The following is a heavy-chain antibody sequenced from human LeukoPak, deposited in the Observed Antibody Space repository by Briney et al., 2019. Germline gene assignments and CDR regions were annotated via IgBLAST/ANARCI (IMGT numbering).Heavy chain of an antibody. CDR3: ARRVAVARRDAFDI. Sequence: ASVKVSCKASGYTFTSYGISWVRQAPGQGLEWMGWISSYNGNTNYAQKLQGRVTMSTDTSTGTAYVELRSLRSDDTAVYYCARRVAVARRDAFDIWGQGTMVTVPS. CDR1: GYTFTSYG. CDR2: ISSYNGNT. V-gene: IGHV1-18*01. J-gene: IGHJ3*02. D-gene: IGHD6-19*01.